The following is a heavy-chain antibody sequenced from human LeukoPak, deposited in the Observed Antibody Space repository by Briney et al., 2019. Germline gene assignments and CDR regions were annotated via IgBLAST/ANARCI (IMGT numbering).Heavy chain of an antibody. CDR1: GFTFSSHW. J-gene: IGHJ3*02. Sequence: GGSLRLSCAASGFTFSSHWMHWVLQAPGKGLVWISRIVNDGSGATYVDSVKGRFTISRDNSKNTLYLQMNSLRAEDTAVYYCVKGVRMGVTSAFDIWGQGTMVTVSS. V-gene: IGHV3-74*01. D-gene: IGHD1-26*01. CDR2: IVNDGSGA. CDR3: VKGVRMGVTSAFDI.